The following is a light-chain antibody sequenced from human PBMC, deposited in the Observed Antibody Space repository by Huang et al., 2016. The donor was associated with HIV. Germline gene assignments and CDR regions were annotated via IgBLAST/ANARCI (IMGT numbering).Light chain of an antibody. V-gene: IGKV1-39*01. Sequence: IQMTQSPSSLSASVGDRLTITCRASQSISSYLNWYQQKPGTAPKLLLYAASSLQSGVPSRFSGSGSGTAFTLTIISLQPEDFATYYCQQSYSTPRTFGQGTKVEIK. J-gene: IGKJ1*01. CDR1: QSISSY. CDR3: QQSYSTPRT. CDR2: AAS.